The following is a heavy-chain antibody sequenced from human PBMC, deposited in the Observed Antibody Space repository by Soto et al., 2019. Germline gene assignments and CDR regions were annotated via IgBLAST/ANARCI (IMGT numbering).Heavy chain of an antibody. J-gene: IGHJ4*02. CDR3: AKVSSAWYAGFFDL. Sequence: GGARRLSCTASGFTLNRHAMTWVRQAPGKGLEWVSGLSDSGGSIYYADSVKGRFTISRDNSMNTLYLQMNTLRAEDTAVYYCAKVSSAWYAGFFDLWGQGSLVTVSS. V-gene: IGHV3-23*01. D-gene: IGHD2-8*01. CDR2: LSDSGGSI. CDR1: GFTLNRHA.